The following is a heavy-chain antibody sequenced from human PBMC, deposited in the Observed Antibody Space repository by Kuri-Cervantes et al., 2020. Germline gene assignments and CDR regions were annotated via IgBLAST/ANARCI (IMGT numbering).Heavy chain of an antibody. D-gene: IGHD3-3*01. CDR3: ARGGSIFGVVSAADY. CDR2: IWYDGSNK. CDR1: GFTFSSYG. J-gene: IGHJ4*02. V-gene: IGHV3-33*01. Sequence: GGSLRLSCAASGFTFSSYGMHWVRRAPGKGLEWVAVIWYDGSNKYYADSVKGRFTISRDNSKNTLYPQMNSLRAEDTAVYYCARGGSIFGVVSAADYWGQGTLVTVSS.